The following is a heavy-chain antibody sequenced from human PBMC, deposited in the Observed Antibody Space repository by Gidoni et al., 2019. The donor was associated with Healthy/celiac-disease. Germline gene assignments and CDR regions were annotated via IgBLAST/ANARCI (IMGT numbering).Heavy chain of an antibody. V-gene: IGHV3-66*01. CDR1: GVTVSSNY. Sequence: EVQLGESGGGLVQPGGSLRLSCAGSGVTVSSNYMSWVRQAPGKGLEWVSVIYSGGSTYYADSVKGRFTISRDNSKNTLYLQMNSLRAEDTAVYYCARDLYSRRAEDIWGQGTMVTVSS. J-gene: IGHJ3*02. CDR2: IYSGGST. CDR3: ARDLYSRRAEDI. D-gene: IGHD6-13*01.